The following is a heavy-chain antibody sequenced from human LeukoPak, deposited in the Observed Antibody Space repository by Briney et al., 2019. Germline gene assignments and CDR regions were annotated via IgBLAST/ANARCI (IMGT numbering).Heavy chain of an antibody. Sequence: PSETLSLTCTVSGGSISSYYWSWIRQPPGKGLEWIGYIYYRGSTNYNPSLKSRVTISVDTSKNQFSLKLSSVTAADTAVYYCARAHSVAVAADTLDYWGQGTLVTVSS. D-gene: IGHD6-19*01. V-gene: IGHV4-59*01. J-gene: IGHJ4*02. CDR3: ARAHSVAVAADTLDY. CDR1: GGSISSYY. CDR2: IYYRGST.